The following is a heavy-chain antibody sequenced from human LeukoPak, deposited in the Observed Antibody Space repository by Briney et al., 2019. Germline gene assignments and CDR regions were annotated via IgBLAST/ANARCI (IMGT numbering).Heavy chain of an antibody. J-gene: IGHJ4*02. Sequence: GGSPRLSCAASGFTFSSYDMHWVRQAPGRGLEWVAVISYDESNKYYAHSVKGRFSISRDNSKNTLYLQMNSLRGEDTAVYYCATLGAFDGWGQGTLVTVSS. V-gene: IGHV3-30*03. CDR2: ISYDESNK. CDR1: GFTFSSYD. CDR3: ATLGAFDG.